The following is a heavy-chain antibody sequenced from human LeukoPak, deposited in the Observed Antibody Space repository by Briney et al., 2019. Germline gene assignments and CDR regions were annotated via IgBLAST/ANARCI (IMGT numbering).Heavy chain of an antibody. V-gene: IGHV1-3*01. Sequence: ASVKVSCKASGYTFTSYAMHWVRQAPGQRLEWMGWINAGNGNTKYSQKFQGRVTITRDTSASTAYMELSSLRSEDTAVYYCERGRGYRDYFDYWGQGTLVTVSS. J-gene: IGHJ4*02. CDR2: INAGNGNT. D-gene: IGHD5-24*01. CDR1: GYTFTSYA. CDR3: ERGRGYRDYFDY.